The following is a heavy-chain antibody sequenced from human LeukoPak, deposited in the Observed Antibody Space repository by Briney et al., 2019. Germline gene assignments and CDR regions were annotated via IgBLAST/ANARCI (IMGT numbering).Heavy chain of an antibody. V-gene: IGHV3-23*01. J-gene: IGHJ4*02. D-gene: IGHD3-22*01. CDR1: GFTFSNYV. CDR2: ISRNSENT. CDR3: AKDRGHSGGYPLFDY. Sequence: GGSLRLSCVASGFTFSNYVMSWVRQAPGKGLEWVSLISRNSENTYYADSVKGRFTISRDDSKNTLYLQMSSLRADDTAIYHCAKDRGHSGGYPLFDYWGQGTLVTVSS.